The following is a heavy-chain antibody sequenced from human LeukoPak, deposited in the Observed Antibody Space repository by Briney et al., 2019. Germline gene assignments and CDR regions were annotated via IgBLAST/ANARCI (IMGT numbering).Heavy chain of an antibody. D-gene: IGHD3-10*01. V-gene: IGHV3-53*05. Sequence: GGSLRLSCAASGFTVSANYMSWVRRAPGKGLEWVSLIYSSGSTYYADSVKGRFTISRDNSKNTLSLQMNSLRSDDTAVYYCATGSRSITMVRGVNDYGMDVWGQGTTVTVSS. CDR3: ATGSRSITMVRGVNDYGMDV. J-gene: IGHJ6*02. CDR1: GFTVSANY. CDR2: IYSSGST.